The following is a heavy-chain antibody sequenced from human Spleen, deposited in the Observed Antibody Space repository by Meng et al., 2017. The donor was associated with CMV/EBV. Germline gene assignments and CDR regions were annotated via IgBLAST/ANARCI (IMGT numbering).Heavy chain of an antibody. CDR3: ARVLGPPTKSTVIKGLVWFDP. CDR2: IFHTGST. Sequence: GGYYWSWIRQYPGKGLEWIGYIFHTGSTYYNPSLKSRVTISVDTSKNQFSLKLSSVTAADTAVYYCARVLGPPTKSTVIKGLVWFDPWGQGALVTVSS. D-gene: IGHD4-23*01. CDR1: GGYY. V-gene: IGHV4-31*02. J-gene: IGHJ5*02.